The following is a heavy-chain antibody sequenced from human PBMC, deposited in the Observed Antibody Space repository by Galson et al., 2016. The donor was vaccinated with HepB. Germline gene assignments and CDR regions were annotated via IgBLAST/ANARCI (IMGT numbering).Heavy chain of an antibody. CDR2: ILGSGDTT. Sequence: SLRLSCAASGFTLRSYAMTWVRQAPGKGLEWVSTILGSGDTTYHADSVKGRFTISRDNSKDTLSLQMNSLTAGDTALYYCVRRLSGYGFEYWGKGTLVTFS. V-gene: IGHV3-23*01. CDR3: VRRLSGYGFEY. J-gene: IGHJ4*02. D-gene: IGHD5-12*01. CDR1: GFTLRSYA.